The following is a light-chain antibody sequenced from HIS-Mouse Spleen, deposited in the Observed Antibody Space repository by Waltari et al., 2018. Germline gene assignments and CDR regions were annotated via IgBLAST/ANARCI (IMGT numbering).Light chain of an antibody. CDR2: KAS. Sequence: DIQMTQSPSTLSASVGDRVTITCRASKSISSWLAWYQRKPGKAPKLLIYKASSLESGVPSRFSGSGSGTEFTLTISSLQPDDFATYYCQQYNSYSLYTFGQGTKLEIK. CDR3: QQYNSYSLYT. J-gene: IGKJ2*01. V-gene: IGKV1-5*03. CDR1: KSISSW.